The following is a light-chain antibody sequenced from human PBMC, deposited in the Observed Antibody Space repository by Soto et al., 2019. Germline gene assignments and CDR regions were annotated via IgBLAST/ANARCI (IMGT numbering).Light chain of an antibody. J-gene: IGLJ1*01. CDR1: SSDVGGYNY. Sequence: QSALTQPASVSGSPGQSITISCTGTSSDVGGYNYVSWYQQHPGKAPKLMICEVSNRPSGVSNRFSGSKSGNTASLTISGLQTEDEADYYCSSYTSSSTYVFXTGTKGTVL. CDR3: SSYTSSSTYV. V-gene: IGLV2-14*01. CDR2: EVS.